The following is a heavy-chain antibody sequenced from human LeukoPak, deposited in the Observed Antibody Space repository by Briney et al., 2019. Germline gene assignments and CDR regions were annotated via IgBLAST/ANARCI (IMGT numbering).Heavy chain of an antibody. D-gene: IGHD2-2*01. CDR1: GFTFSSYA. CDR2: ISYDGSNK. V-gene: IGHV3-30-3*01. J-gene: IGHJ6*02. CDR3: ARDAGSSTSSGKYYYYYGMDV. Sequence: GGSLRLSCAASGFTFSSYAMHWVRQAPGKGLEWVAVISYDGSNKYHADSVKGRFTISRDNSKNTLYLQMNSLRAEDTAVYYCARDAGSSTSSGKYYYYYGMDVWGQGTTVTVSS.